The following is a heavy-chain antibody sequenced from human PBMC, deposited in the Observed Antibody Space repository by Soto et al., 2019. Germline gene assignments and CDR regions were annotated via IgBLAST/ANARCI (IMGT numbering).Heavy chain of an antibody. Sequence: EVQLVESGGGLAPPGGSLRLSCVASGFTFTTFWMSWVRQAPGKGLDWVANIRQDGGAQYYVDSVKGRFTISRDNAKNSVYLQMDSLRYEDTAVYYCVRGGHGSGSYLGSYWGQGILVTVSS. CDR2: IRQDGGAQ. V-gene: IGHV3-7*03. CDR3: VRGGHGSGSYLGSY. D-gene: IGHD3-10*01. J-gene: IGHJ4*02. CDR1: GFTFTTFW.